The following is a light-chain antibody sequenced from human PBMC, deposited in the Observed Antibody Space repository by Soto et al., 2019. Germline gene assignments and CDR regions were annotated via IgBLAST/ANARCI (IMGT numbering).Light chain of an antibody. CDR3: QQYKMWPLYT. J-gene: IGKJ2*01. V-gene: IGKV3-15*01. Sequence: EIVMTQSPATLSVSPGERATLSCIASQSVISNLAWYQQKPGRAPRLLIYDVSTRATGVPARFSGSGSGTEFTLTIGTLQSEDFAVYYCQQYKMWPLYTFGQGTKVDI. CDR1: QSVISN. CDR2: DVS.